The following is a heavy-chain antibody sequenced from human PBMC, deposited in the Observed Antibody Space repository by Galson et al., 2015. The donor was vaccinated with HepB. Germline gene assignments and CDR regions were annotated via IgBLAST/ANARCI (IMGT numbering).Heavy chain of an antibody. CDR3: AKYRIRPRMITFGGVIVPFDY. CDR2: ISGSGGST. V-gene: IGHV3-23*01. Sequence: SLRLSCAASGFTFSSYAMSWVRQAPGKGLEWVSAISGSGGSTYYADSVKGRFTISRDNSKNTLYLQMNSLRAEDTAVYYCAKYRIRPRMITFGGVIVPFDYWGQGTLVTVSS. CDR1: GFTFSSYA. J-gene: IGHJ4*02. D-gene: IGHD3-16*02.